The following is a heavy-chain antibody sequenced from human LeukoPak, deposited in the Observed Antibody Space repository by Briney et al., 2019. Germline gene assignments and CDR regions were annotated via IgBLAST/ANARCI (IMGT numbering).Heavy chain of an antibody. Sequence: SETLSLTCTVSGGSVSRGGYYWNWIRQPPGKGLEWIGEINHSGSTNYNPSLKSRVTISVDTSKNQFSLKLSSVTAADTAVYYCARATSYSSGSNWGQGTLVTVSS. CDR3: ARATSYSSGSN. D-gene: IGHD3-22*01. J-gene: IGHJ4*02. CDR2: INHSGST. V-gene: IGHV4-34*01. CDR1: GGSVSRGGYY.